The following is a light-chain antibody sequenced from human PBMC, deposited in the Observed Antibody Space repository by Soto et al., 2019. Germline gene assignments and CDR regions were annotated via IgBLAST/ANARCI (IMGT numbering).Light chain of an antibody. CDR3: QQSYAIPLT. Sequence: DIQMTQSPSSLCASVGDRVSITCRASQSISANLNWFQQKPGRAPNLLIYATSTLQSGVPSRFSGTRSGTDFTLTISTLQPEDSAIYYCQQSYAIPLTFGGGTKVDIK. V-gene: IGKV1-39*01. CDR2: ATS. J-gene: IGKJ4*01. CDR1: QSISAN.